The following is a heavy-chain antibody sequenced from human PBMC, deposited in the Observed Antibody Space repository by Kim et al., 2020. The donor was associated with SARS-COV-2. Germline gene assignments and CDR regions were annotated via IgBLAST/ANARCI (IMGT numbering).Heavy chain of an antibody. Sequence: TRYSPSFQGQVTISADKSISTAYLQWSSLKASDTAMYYCARGSTTGYFDLWGRGTLVTVSS. V-gene: IGHV5-51*01. J-gene: IGHJ2*01. D-gene: IGHD2-2*01. CDR2: T. CDR3: ARGSTTGYFDL.